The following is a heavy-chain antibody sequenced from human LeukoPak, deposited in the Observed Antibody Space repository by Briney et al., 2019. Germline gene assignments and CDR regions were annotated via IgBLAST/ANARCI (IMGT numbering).Heavy chain of an antibody. Sequence: GGSLRLSCAASGFTFSSYAMSWVRQAPGKGLEWVSVISGSGDSTYYAESVKGRFTISRDNSKNTLFLQMYSLRAEDTAVYYCAKEIGQLDYWGRGTLVTVSS. CDR3: AKEIGQLDY. CDR1: GFTFSSYA. V-gene: IGHV3-23*01. CDR2: ISGSGDST. J-gene: IGHJ4*02. D-gene: IGHD2/OR15-2a*01.